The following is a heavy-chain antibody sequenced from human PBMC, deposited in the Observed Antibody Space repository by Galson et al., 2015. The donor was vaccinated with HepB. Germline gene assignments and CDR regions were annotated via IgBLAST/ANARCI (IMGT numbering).Heavy chain of an antibody. J-gene: IGHJ4*02. Sequence: SLRLSCAASGFTFSSYSMNWVRQAPGKGLEWVSFISSSSTYIYYADSVKGRFTISRDNAKNSLYLQMNSLRAEDTAVYYCARCGYRYGYASDYWGQGTLVTVSS. CDR1: GFTFSSYS. V-gene: IGHV3-21*01. CDR2: ISSSSTYI. CDR3: ARCGYRYGYASDY. D-gene: IGHD5-18*01.